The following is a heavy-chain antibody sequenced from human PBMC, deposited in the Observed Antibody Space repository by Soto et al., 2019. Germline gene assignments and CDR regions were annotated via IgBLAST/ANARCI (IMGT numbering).Heavy chain of an antibody. CDR2: INHSGST. D-gene: IGHD6-19*01. V-gene: IGHV4-34*01. J-gene: IGHJ4*02. CDR3: ARGWYSSGWYGGGY. CDR1: GGSFSGYY. Sequence: SETLSLTCAVYGGSFSGYYWSWIRQPPGKGLEWIGEINHSGSTNYNPSLKSRVTISVDTSKNQFSLKLSSVTAADTAVYYCARGWYSSGWYGGGYWGQGTLVTVSS.